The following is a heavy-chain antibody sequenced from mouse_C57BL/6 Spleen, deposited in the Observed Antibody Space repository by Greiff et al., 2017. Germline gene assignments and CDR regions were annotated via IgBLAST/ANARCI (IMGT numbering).Heavy chain of an antibody. D-gene: IGHD1-1*01. Sequence: QVQLQQPGAELVKPGASVKMSCKASGYTFTSYWITWVKQRPGQGLEWIGDIYPGSGSTNYNEKFKSKATLTVDTSSSTAYMQLSRLTSEDSDVYYCEREGVITTVYFDVWGTGTTVTVSS. CDR3: EREGVITTVYFDV. V-gene: IGHV1-55*01. CDR2: IYPGSGST. CDR1: GYTFTSYW. J-gene: IGHJ1*03.